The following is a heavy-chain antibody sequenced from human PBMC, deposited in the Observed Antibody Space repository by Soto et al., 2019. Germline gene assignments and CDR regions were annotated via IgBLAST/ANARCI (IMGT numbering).Heavy chain of an antibody. D-gene: IGHD5-18*01. V-gene: IGHV4-59*01. Sequence: SETLSLTCTVSGGSITNYYWSWIRQPPGKGLEWTGFIYYSGSTNYNPSLKSRVTISVATSKNQVSLKLSSVTAADTAVYYCARDGTAVAAGYYGMDVWGQGTTVTVSS. CDR2: IYYSGST. J-gene: IGHJ6*02. CDR1: GGSITNYY. CDR3: ARDGTAVAAGYYGMDV.